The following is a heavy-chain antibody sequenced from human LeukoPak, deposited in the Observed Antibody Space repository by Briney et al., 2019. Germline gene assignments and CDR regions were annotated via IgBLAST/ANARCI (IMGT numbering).Heavy chain of an antibody. V-gene: IGHV4-39*01. CDR2: IYYGGSS. D-gene: IGHD3-3*01. J-gene: IGHJ5*02. Sequence: PSETLSLTCTVSGDSIGSSSYFWDWIRQPPGKGLEWIGSIYYGGSSYYNPSLKSRVTISVDTSKNQFSLKLSSVTAADTAVYYCARGHLITIFGVAPDSGHWFDPWGQGTLVTVSS. CDR1: GDSIGSSSYF. CDR3: ARGHLITIFGVAPDSGHWFDP.